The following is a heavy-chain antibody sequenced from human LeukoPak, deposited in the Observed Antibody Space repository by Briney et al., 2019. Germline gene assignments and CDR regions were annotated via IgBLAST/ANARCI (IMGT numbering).Heavy chain of an antibody. CDR3: ARGLAWCSSTSCYILYYFDY. V-gene: IGHV1-2*02. J-gene: IGHJ4*02. CDR1: GYTFTGYY. CDR2: INPNSGGT. D-gene: IGHD2-2*02. Sequence: ASVKVSCKASGYTFTGYYMHWVRQAPGQGLEWMGWINPNSGGTNYAQKFQGRVTMTRDTSISTAYMGLSRLRSDDTAVYYCARGLAWCSSTSCYILYYFDYWGQGTLVTVSS.